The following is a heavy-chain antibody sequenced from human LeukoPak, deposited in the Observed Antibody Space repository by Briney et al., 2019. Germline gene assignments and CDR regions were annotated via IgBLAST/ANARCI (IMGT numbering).Heavy chain of an antibody. V-gene: IGHV1-69*05. CDR3: AREDYGDYVPRY. CDR1: GGTFSSYF. Sequence: SVKVSCKASGGTFSSYFISWVRQAPGQGLEWMGGIIPIFGTANYAQKLQGRVTMTTDTSTSTAYMELRSLRSDDTAVYYCAREDYGDYVPRYWGQGTLVTVSS. J-gene: IGHJ4*02. D-gene: IGHD4-17*01. CDR2: IIPIFGTA.